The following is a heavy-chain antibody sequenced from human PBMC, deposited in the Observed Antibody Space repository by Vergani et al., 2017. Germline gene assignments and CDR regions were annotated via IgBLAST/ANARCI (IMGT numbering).Heavy chain of an antibody. CDR3: AKVGRSEVAGTFGAFDI. J-gene: IGHJ3*02. CDR2: LCASDRRT. D-gene: IGHD6-19*01. CDR1: GFTFIMHA. V-gene: IGHV3-23*01. Sequence: EVQLLESGGDLVQPGGSLRLSCAASGFTFIMHAMSWVRQAPGKGLELVSTLCASDRRTHYADSVKGRFTISRDNSKNTLFLHMNSLRPEDTAVYYCAKVGRSEVAGTFGAFDIWGQGTMVTVSS.